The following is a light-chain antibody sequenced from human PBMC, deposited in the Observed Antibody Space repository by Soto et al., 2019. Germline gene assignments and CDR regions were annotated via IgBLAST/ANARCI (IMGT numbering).Light chain of an antibody. Sequence: QAVVTQPPSASGTPGQRVTISCSGSSSNVGSHYVYWYQQLPGTAPKLLIYRNYQRPSGVPDRFSGSKSGTSASLAISGLRSEDEADYYCAAWDDSLSGPVFGGGTSSPS. CDR2: RNY. CDR3: AAWDDSLSGPV. J-gene: IGLJ2*01. CDR1: SSNVGSHY. V-gene: IGLV1-47*01.